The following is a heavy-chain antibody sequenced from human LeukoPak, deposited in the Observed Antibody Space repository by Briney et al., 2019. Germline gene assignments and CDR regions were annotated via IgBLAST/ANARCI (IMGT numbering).Heavy chain of an antibody. J-gene: IGHJ3*02. CDR1: GYTFISYG. Sequence: GASVKVSCKASGYTFISYGITWVRQAPGQGLEWMGGIIPIFGTANYAQKFQGRVTITADESTSTAYMELSSLRSEDTAVYYCATSYGYAFDIWGQGTMVTVSS. CDR3: ATSYGYAFDI. V-gene: IGHV1-69*13. CDR2: IIPIFGTA. D-gene: IGHD5-18*01.